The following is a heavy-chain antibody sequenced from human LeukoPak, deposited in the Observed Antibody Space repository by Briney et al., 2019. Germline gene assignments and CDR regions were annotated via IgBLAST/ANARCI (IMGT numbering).Heavy chain of an antibody. CDR3: ARDSSSGWYVGCYYYYGMDV. J-gene: IGHJ6*02. CDR1: GYTFTSYG. CDR2: ISAYNGNT. D-gene: IGHD6-19*01. Sequence: VASVKVSCKASGYTFTSYGISWVRQAPGQGLEWMGWISAYNGNTNYAQKLQGRVTMTTDTSTSTAYMELRSLRSDDTAVYYCARDSSSGWYVGCYYYYGMDVWGQGTTVTVSS. V-gene: IGHV1-18*01.